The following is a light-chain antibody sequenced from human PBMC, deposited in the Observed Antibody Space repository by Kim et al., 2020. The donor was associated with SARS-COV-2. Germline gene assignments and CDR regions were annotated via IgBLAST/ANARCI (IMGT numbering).Light chain of an antibody. Sequence: DIVMTQSPLSLPVTPGEPASISCRSSQSLLHSNGYNYLDWYLQKPGQSPQLLIYLGSNRASGVPDRFSGSGSGTDFTLKISRVKAEDVRVYYYMQALRTPYTFGQGTKLEI. CDR1: QSLLHSNGYNY. CDR2: LGS. V-gene: IGKV2-28*01. J-gene: IGKJ2*01. CDR3: MQALRTPYT.